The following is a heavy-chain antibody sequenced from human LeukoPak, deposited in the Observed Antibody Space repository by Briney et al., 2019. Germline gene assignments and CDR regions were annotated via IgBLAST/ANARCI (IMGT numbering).Heavy chain of an antibody. J-gene: IGHJ6*02. D-gene: IGHD5-24*01. CDR2: ISGSGGST. V-gene: IGHV3-23*01. Sequence: GGSLRLSCAASGFTFSDYYMSWVRQAPGKGLEWVSAISGSGGSTYYADSVKGRFTISRDNSKNTLYLQMNSLRAEDTAVYYCAKADGHYYYYGMDVWGQGTTVTVSS. CDR3: AKADGHYYYYGMDV. CDR1: GFTFSDYY.